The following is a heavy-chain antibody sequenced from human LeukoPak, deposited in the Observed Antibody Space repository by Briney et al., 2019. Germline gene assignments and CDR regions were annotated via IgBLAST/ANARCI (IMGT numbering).Heavy chain of an antibody. CDR3: ARGGQDYSNHFDY. J-gene: IGHJ4*02. CDR2: ISAYNGNT. CDR1: GYIFNNFFSSYG. Sequence: GASVKVSCKASGYIFNNFFSSYGITWVRQAPGQGLEWMGWISAYNGNTNYAQKLQGRVTMTTDTSTSTAYMELRSLRSDDTAVYYCARGGQDYSNHFDYWGQGTLVTVSS. V-gene: IGHV1-18*01. D-gene: IGHD4-11*01.